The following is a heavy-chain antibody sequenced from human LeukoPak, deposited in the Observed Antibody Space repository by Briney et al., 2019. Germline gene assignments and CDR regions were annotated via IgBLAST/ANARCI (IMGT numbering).Heavy chain of an antibody. CDR2: IYYSGST. V-gene: IGHV4-39*07. CDR1: GGSISSSSYY. J-gene: IGHJ4*02. CDR3: AHQTVLSGCFVY. Sequence: SETLSLTCTVSGGSISSSSYYWGWIRQPPGKGLEWIGSIYYSGSTYYNPSLKSRVTISVDTSKNQFSLKLSSVTAADTAVYYCAHQTVLSGCFVYWGQGTLVTVSS. D-gene: IGHD6-19*01.